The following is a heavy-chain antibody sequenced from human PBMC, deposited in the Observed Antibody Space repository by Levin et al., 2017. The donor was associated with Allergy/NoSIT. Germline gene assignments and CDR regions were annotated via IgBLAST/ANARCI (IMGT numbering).Heavy chain of an antibody. J-gene: IGHJ6*02. CDR2: IIPILGIA. V-gene: IGHV1-69*04. CDR3: AREAWDYYGMDV. D-gene: IGHD7-27*01. Sequence: SVKVSCKASGGTFSSYTISWVRQAPGQGLEWMGRIIPILGIANYAQKFQGRVTITADKSTSTAYMELSSLRSEDTAVYYCAREAWDYYGMDVWGQGTTVTVSS. CDR1: GGTFSSYT.